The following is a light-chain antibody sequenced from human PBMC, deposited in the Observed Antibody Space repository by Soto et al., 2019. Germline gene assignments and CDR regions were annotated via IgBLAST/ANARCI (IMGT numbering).Light chain of an antibody. V-gene: IGKV3-20*01. CDR2: GAS. CDR1: QSVSSY. CDR3: QQYDVSPRT. J-gene: IGKJ1*01. Sequence: EIVLTQSPATLSLSPGERATLSCRASQSVSSYLAWYQQKPGQAPRLLIYGASRRAIGIPDRFSGSGSGTDFILTISRLEPEDFAVYYCQQYDVSPRTFGQGTKVDVK.